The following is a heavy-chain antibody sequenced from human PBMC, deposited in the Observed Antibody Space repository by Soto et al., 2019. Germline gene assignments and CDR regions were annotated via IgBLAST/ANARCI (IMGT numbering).Heavy chain of an antibody. Sequence: PGGSLRLSCAASGFTFSSYGMHWVRQAPGKGLEWVAVIWYDGSNKYYADSVKGRFTISRDNSKNTLYLQMNSLRAEDTAVYYCAKGDSSSWSYYYYYGMDVWGQGTTVTVSS. CDR3: AKGDSSSWSYYYYYGMDV. D-gene: IGHD6-13*01. CDR2: IWYDGSNK. V-gene: IGHV3-33*06. CDR1: GFTFSSYG. J-gene: IGHJ6*02.